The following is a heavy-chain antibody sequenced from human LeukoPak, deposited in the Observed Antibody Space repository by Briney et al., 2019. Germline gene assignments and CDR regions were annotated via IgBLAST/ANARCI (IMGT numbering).Heavy chain of an antibody. CDR2: FDPEDGET. Sequence: GASVNVSFKVSGYTLTELSMHWVRQAPGKGLEWMGGFDPEDGETIYAQKFQGRVTMTEDTSTDTAYMELSSLRSEDTAVYYCATGLSGYPYYYYYYYMDVWGKGTTVTVSS. J-gene: IGHJ6*03. CDR1: GYTLTELS. D-gene: IGHD3-3*01. V-gene: IGHV1-24*01. CDR3: ATGLSGYPYYYYYYYMDV.